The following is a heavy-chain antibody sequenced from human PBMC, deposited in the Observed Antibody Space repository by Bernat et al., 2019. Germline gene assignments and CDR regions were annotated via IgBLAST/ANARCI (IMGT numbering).Heavy chain of an antibody. CDR2: IYYSGST. J-gene: IGHJ3*02. Sequence: QLQLQESGPGLVKPSETLSLTCTVSGGSISSSSYYWGWIRQPPGKGLEWIGSIYYSGSTYYNPSLKSRVTISVDTSKNQFSLKLSSVTAADTAVYYCARPVPGGQWLVQDAFDIWGQGTMVTVSS. CDR3: ARPVPGGQWLVQDAFDI. V-gene: IGHV4-39*01. D-gene: IGHD6-19*01. CDR1: GGSISSSSYY.